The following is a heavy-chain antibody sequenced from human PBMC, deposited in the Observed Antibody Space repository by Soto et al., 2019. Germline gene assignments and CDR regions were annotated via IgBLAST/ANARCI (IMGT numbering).Heavy chain of an antibody. V-gene: IGHV4-31*02. CDR2: IYYSGST. D-gene: IGHD1-26*01. CDR3: ARDVGIVGAHHWFDP. CDR1: GGSISSGGYY. J-gene: IGHJ5*02. Sequence: LCGGSISSGGYYWSWIRQHRGKGLEWIGYIYYSGSTYYNPSLKSRVTISVDTSKNQFSLKLSSVTAADTAVYYCARDVGIVGAHHWFDPWGQGTLVTVSS.